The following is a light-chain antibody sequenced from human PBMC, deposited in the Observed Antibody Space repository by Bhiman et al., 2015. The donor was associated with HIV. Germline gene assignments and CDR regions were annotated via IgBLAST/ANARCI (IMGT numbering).Light chain of an antibody. CDR3: LLYLATGSWV. V-gene: IGLV8-61*01. Sequence: QTVVTQEPSLSVSPGGTVTLTCGLTSGSVSSFYYPSWYQQTPGRAPRILIYNTQRRSSGVPDRFSGSILGDKAALTIAGAQADDESDYYCLLYLATGSWVFGGGTKVSVL. CDR2: NTQ. J-gene: IGLJ3*02. CDR1: SGSVSSFYY.